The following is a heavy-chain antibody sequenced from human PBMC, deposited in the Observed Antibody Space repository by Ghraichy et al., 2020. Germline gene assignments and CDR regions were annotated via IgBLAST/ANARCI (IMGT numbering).Heavy chain of an antibody. CDR2: ISSTETYK. J-gene: IGHJ4*02. V-gene: IGHV3-30*04. D-gene: IGHD2/OR15-2a*01. CDR1: GFTFSRIS. CDR3: AKDNNHYLFDY. Sequence: GESLNISCSASGFTFSRISMHWVRQAPGKGLEWVASISSTETYKYYADSVKDRFSVSRDNSKNTLYLQMNSLRTEDTAAYYCAKDNNHYLFDYWGQGTLVTVSS.